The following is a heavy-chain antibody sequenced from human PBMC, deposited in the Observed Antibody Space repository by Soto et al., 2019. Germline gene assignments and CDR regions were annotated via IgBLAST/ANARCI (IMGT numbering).Heavy chain of an antibody. CDR3: ARNYDSSGYGAFDI. CDR2: IYYSGST. V-gene: IGHV4-39*01. Sequence: PSETLSLTCTVSGGSITSGTYYWGWIRQPPGKGLEWIGIIYYSGSTYYNPSLKSRVTISIDTSKNQFSLKLSSVTAADTAVYYCARNYDSSGYGAFDIWGQGTTVTVSS. D-gene: IGHD3-22*01. CDR1: GGSITSGTYY. J-gene: IGHJ3*02.